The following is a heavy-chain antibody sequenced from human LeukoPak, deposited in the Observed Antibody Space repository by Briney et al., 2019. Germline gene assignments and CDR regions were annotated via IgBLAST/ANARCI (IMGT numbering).Heavy chain of an antibody. Sequence: GGSLRLSCAASGFTFSSSEMNWVRQAPGKGLEWVSYISSSGSTIYYADSVKGRFTISRDNAKNSLYLQMNSLRAEDTAVYYCARDYGDAFDIWGQGTMVTVSS. CDR2: ISSSGSTI. J-gene: IGHJ3*02. D-gene: IGHD4-17*01. CDR3: ARDYGDAFDI. V-gene: IGHV3-48*03. CDR1: GFTFSSSE.